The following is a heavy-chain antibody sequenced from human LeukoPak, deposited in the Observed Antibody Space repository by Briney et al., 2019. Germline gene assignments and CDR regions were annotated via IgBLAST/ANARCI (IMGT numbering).Heavy chain of an antibody. J-gene: IGHJ4*02. CDR2: INGDGSVK. CDR1: GFTFSSLW. CDR3: ARDPRAASHFDY. Sequence: GGSLRLSCAASGFTFSSLWMNWVRQAPGKGLEWVANINGDGSVKHYVDSVKGRFTISRDNARNSLFLQMDSLRAEDTAVYFCARDPRAASHFDYWGQGTLVTVSS. V-gene: IGHV3-7*01. D-gene: IGHD6-13*01.